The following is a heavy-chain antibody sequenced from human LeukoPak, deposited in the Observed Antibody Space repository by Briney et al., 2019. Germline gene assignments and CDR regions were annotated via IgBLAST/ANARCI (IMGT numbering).Heavy chain of an antibody. J-gene: IGHJ5*02. V-gene: IGHV3-66*01. CDR1: GFTVSSSY. CDR3: ATEGVYGRFYP. CDR2: IYSGGST. Sequence: GGSLRLSCAASGFTVSSSYMSWVRQAPGKGLEWVSVIYSGGSTYYADSVKGRFTISRDNSKNTLYLQMNSLRAEDTAVYYCATEGVYGRFYPWGRGPLVTVSS. D-gene: IGHD5/OR15-5a*01.